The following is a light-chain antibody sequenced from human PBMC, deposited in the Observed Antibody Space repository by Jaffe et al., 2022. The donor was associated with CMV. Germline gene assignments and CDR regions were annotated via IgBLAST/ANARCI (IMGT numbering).Light chain of an antibody. Sequence: EIVMTQSPATLSVSPGERATLSCRASQSVSSNLAWYQQKPGQAPRLLIYGASTRATGIPVRFSGSGSGAEFTLTISSLQSEDFALYYCHQYNSWPQTFGQGTTLDMK. CDR2: GAS. J-gene: IGKJ2*01. CDR3: HQYNSWPQT. CDR1: QSVSSN. V-gene: IGKV3-15*01.